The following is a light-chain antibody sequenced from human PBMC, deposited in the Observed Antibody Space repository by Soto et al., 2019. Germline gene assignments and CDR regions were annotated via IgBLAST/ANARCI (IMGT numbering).Light chain of an antibody. CDR1: SGHSTYT. J-gene: IGLJ7*01. V-gene: IGLV4-69*01. CDR3: QTWGTGYAV. CDR2: INSDGSH. Sequence: QPVLTQSPSASASLGASVKLTCTLSSGHSTYTIAWHQQQPEKGPRYLMNINSDGSHTKGDGIPDRFSGSRSGAERYLTISSLQSEDEADYYCQTWGTGYAVFGGGTQLTVL.